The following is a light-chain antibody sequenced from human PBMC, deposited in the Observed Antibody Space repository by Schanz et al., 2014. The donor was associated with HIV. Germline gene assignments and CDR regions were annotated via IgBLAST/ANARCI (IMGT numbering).Light chain of an antibody. CDR3: QQRSTWPYT. V-gene: IGKV3-11*01. Sequence: EIVVTQSPGTLSLSPGERATLSCRASQSVSAGYLAWYQQKPGQAPRLLIYDASNRAAGIPARFSGSGSGTDFTLTISGLEPEDFAVYYCQQRSTWPYTFGQGTKLEIK. CDR2: DAS. J-gene: IGKJ2*01. CDR1: QSVSAGY.